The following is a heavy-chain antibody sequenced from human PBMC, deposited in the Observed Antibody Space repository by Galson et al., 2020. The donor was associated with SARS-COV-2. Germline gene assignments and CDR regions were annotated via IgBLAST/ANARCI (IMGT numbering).Heavy chain of an antibody. CDR3: AREENFFLGVTATRMCYFDY. V-gene: IGHV4-34*01. Sequence: SETLSLTCAVYGGSFSGYYWSWIRQPPGKGLEWIGEINSSGSTNYNPSPKSRVPITVDTSKNHFSLKLSPVTAADTAVYYCAREENFFLGVTATRMCYFDYWGRGTLATVSS. D-gene: IGHD2-21*02. J-gene: IGHJ4*02. CDR1: GGSFSGYY. CDR2: INSSGST.